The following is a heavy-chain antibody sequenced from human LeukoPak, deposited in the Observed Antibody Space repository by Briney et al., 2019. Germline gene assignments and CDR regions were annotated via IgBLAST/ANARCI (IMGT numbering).Heavy chain of an antibody. CDR3: ARDRRERWLQFFAFDI. D-gene: IGHD5-24*01. V-gene: IGHV4-39*07. CDR1: GGSISTSSYY. J-gene: IGHJ3*02. Sequence: SETLSLTCTVSGGSISTSSYYWGWIRQPPGKGLQWIGSIYYNGSTYYNPSLKSRVTISVDTSKNQFSLKLSSVTAADTAVYYCARDRRERWLQFFAFDIWGQGTMVTVSS. CDR2: IYYNGST.